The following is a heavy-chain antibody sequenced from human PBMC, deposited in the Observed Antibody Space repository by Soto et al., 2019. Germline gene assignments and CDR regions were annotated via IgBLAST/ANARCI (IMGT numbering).Heavy chain of an antibody. Sequence: NPSETLSLTCTVSGGSINNYWWSWIRQAADKRLEWIGRLHSTGATNYNPSLRSRVTMSVDKSKNQFSLNLASVTAADTAVYYCVRDVPAAGTDWFDPWGQGTLVTVSS. CDR3: VRDVPAAGTDWFDP. CDR2: LHSTGAT. J-gene: IGHJ5*02. D-gene: IGHD6-13*01. V-gene: IGHV4-4*07. CDR1: GGSINNYW.